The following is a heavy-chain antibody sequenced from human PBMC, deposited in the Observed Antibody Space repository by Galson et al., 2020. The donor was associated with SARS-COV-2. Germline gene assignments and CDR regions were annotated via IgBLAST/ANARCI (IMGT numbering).Heavy chain of an antibody. CDR2: IYYSGST. CDR3: ARTSMLGYYFDY. D-gene: IGHD2-8*01. V-gene: IGHV4-59*01. Sequence: SETLSLTCTVSGGSISSYYWSWIRQPPGKGLEWIGYIYYSGSTNYNPSLKSRVTISVDTSKNQFSLKLSSVTAADTAVYYCARTSMLGYYFDYWGQGTLVTVSS. CDR1: GGSISSYY. J-gene: IGHJ4*02.